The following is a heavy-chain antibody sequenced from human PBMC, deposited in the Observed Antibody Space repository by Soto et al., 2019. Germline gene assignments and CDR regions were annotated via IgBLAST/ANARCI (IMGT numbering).Heavy chain of an antibody. Sequence: ASVKVSCKSSVYTFTVYYIHCVRQAPGQGLEWMGWINPNSGGTNYAQKFQGWVTMTRDTSISTAYMELSRLRSDDTAVYYCAIKPIAAAGTGQYFQHWGQGTLVTVSS. CDR2: INPNSGGT. V-gene: IGHV1-2*04. CDR1: VYTFTVYY. CDR3: AIKPIAAAGTGQYFQH. J-gene: IGHJ1*01. D-gene: IGHD6-13*01.